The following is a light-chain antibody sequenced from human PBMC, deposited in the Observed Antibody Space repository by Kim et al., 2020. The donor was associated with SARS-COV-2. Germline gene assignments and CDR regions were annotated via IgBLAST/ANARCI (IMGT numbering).Light chain of an antibody. Sequence: DIQMTQSPSSLSASVGDRVTITCRASQSISSYLNWYQQKPGKAPNLLIFAASSLQSGVPSRFSGRGSGTDFTLSISSLQPEDFTTYFCQQSYSAPWTFGQGTKVDIK. CDR3: QQSYSAPWT. CDR1: QSISSY. J-gene: IGKJ1*01. CDR2: AAS. V-gene: IGKV1-39*01.